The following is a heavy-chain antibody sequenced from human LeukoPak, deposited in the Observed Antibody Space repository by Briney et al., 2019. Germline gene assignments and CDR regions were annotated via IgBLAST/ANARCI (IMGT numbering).Heavy chain of an antibody. CDR2: INHSGST. V-gene: IGHV4-34*01. CDR3: ARGGGSSWYVDY. Sequence: GSLRLSCAASGFTFSSCAMSWIRQPPGKGLEWIGEINHSGSTDCSPSLKSRVTISVDTSKNQFSLKLSSVTAADTAVYYCARGGGSSWYVDYWGQGTLVTVSS. D-gene: IGHD6-13*01. CDR1: GFTFSSCA. J-gene: IGHJ4*02.